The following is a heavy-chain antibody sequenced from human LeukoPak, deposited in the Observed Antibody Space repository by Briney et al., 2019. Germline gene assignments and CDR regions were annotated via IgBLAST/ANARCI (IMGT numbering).Heavy chain of an antibody. D-gene: IGHD5-24*01. CDR3: VRSRIMARISHFHY. Sequence: GESLKISWKGSGYIFTSYWIGMVRQMPGKGLEWMGIIYPGDSDTRYSPSFQGQVTFSADNSIGTAYLQWSSLKASDTAMYYCVRSRIMARISHFHYWGQGTLVTVSS. CDR1: GYIFTSYW. J-gene: IGHJ4*02. V-gene: IGHV5-51*01. CDR2: IYPGDSDT.